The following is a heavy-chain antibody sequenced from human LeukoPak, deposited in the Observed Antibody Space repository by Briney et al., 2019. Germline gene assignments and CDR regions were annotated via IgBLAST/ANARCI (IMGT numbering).Heavy chain of an antibody. Sequence: GGSLRLSCAASGFTFSSYAMSWVRQAPGKGLEWISAISGGGGSTYYADSVKGRFIISRDNSKNTLYLQMNSLRAEDAAVYYCAKSRSWYDAFDIWGQGTMVTVSS. CDR3: AKSRSWYDAFDI. CDR2: ISGGGGST. J-gene: IGHJ3*02. V-gene: IGHV3-23*01. CDR1: GFTFSSYA. D-gene: IGHD6-13*01.